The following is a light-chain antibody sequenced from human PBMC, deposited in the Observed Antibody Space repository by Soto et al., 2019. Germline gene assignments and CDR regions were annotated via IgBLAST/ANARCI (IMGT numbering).Light chain of an antibody. Sequence: QSVLTQPPSVSAAPGERVTISCSGSSSNIGNNYVFWYQQLPGTAPKLLIYDNYKRPSGITDRFSGSKSDTSATLGIAGLQTGYEADYYCGTWDSSLSVVVFGGGTKLTVL. CDR3: GTWDSSLSVVV. CDR2: DNY. CDR1: SSNIGNNY. J-gene: IGLJ3*02. V-gene: IGLV1-51*01.